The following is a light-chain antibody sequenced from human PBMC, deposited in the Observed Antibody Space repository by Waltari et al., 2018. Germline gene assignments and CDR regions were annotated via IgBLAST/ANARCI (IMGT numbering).Light chain of an antibody. CDR1: SSDVGGYNY. CDR3: SSYAGSNNPYV. CDR2: EVS. V-gene: IGLV2-8*01. J-gene: IGLJ1*01. Sequence: QSALTQPPSASGSPGQSVTISCTGTSSDVGGYNYVSWYQQPPGKAPKLMMYEVSKRPSGVPDRFSCSKSGNTASLTVSGLQAEDEADYYCSSYAGSNNPYVFGTGTKVTVL.